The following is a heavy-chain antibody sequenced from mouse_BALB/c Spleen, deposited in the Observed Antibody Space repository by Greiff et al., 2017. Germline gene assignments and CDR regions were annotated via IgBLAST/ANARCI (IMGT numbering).Heavy chain of an antibody. Sequence: VQLQQSGAELAKPGASVKMSCKASGYTFTSYWMHWVKQRPGQGLEWIGYINPSTGYTEYNQKFKDKATLTADKSSSTAYMQLSSLTSEDAAVYYCARLGNGYWGQGTLVTVSA. CDR3: ARLGNGY. J-gene: IGHJ3*01. V-gene: IGHV1-7*01. CDR2: INPSTGYT. CDR1: GYTFTSYW.